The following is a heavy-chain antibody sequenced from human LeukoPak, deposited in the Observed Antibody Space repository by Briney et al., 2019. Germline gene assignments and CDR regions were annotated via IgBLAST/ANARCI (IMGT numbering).Heavy chain of an antibody. Sequence: GESLKISCKGSGYSCTSYWIGWVRQIPGKGLEWMSIIYPSDSDPRYSPSSQGQVTNSTDKSLSTASLQWSSLKASDTAMYYCARIPSAVAGTGYYFDYWGQGTLVTVSS. V-gene: IGHV5-51*01. CDR2: IYPSDSDP. CDR3: ARIPSAVAGTGYYFDY. CDR1: GYSCTSYW. J-gene: IGHJ4*02. D-gene: IGHD6-19*01.